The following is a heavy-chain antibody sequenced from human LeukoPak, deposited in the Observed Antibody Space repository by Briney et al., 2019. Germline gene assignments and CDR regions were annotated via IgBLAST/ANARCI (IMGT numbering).Heavy chain of an antibody. J-gene: IGHJ4*02. CDR1: GGTFISYA. V-gene: IGHV1-69*05. CDR3: ARAVRGSGSYL. D-gene: IGHD3-10*01. CDR2: IVPIFGTA. Sequence: ASVKVSCKASGGTFISYAISWVRQAPGQGLEWMGRIVPIFGTANYAQKFQGRVTITTDESTSTAYMELSSLRSEDTAVYYCARAVRGSGSYLWGQGTLVTVSS.